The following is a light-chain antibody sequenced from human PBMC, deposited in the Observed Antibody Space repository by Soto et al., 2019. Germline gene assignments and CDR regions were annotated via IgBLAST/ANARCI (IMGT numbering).Light chain of an antibody. Sequence: QMTQSPSSLSASVGDRVTITCQASQDISNYLNWYQQKPGKAPKLLIYDASNLETGVPSRFSGSGSGTDFTFTISSLQPEDIATYYCQQYDNLPSYTFGQGTKLEIK. CDR2: DAS. CDR1: QDISNY. J-gene: IGKJ2*01. CDR3: QQYDNLPSYT. V-gene: IGKV1-33*01.